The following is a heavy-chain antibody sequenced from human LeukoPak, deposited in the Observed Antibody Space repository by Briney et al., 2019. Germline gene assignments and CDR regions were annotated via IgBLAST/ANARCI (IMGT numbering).Heavy chain of an antibody. CDR3: ARYLLRNEVAFDI. Sequence: GASVKVSCKASGYTFTGYYMHWVRQAPGQELEWMGWINPNSGGTNYAQKFQGRVTMTRDTSISTAYMELSRLRSDDTAVYYCARYLLRNEVAFDIWGQGTMVTVSS. CDR1: GYTFTGYY. V-gene: IGHV1-2*02. J-gene: IGHJ3*02. D-gene: IGHD2-21*01. CDR2: INPNSGGT.